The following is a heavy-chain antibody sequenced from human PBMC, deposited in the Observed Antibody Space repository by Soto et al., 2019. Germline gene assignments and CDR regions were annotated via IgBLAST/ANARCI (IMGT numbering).Heavy chain of an antibody. J-gene: IGHJ4*02. Sequence: EVQLLESGGGLVQPGGSLRLSCAASGFTFSSYAMSWVRQAPGKGLEWVSAISGSGGSTYYADSVKGRFTISRVNSKNTLYLQMNSLRAEDTAVYYCAKGVAARPGSSGFDYWGQGTLVTVSS. D-gene: IGHD6-6*01. CDR3: AKGVAARPGSSGFDY. CDR2: ISGSGGST. CDR1: GFTFSSYA. V-gene: IGHV3-23*01.